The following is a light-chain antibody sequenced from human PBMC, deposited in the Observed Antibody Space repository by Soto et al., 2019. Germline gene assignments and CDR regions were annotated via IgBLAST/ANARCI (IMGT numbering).Light chain of an antibody. CDR2: SES. CDR3: QQANSFPLT. J-gene: IGKJ3*01. Sequence: DIQMTQLPSSMSASVGDRVTITCRASQGISRWLAWYHQKPGKAPNLLIYSESTLHSGVPSRFSGSGSGTDFTLTISSLQPEDFGTYYCQQANSFPLTFGPGTKVDMK. V-gene: IGKV1-12*01. CDR1: QGISRW.